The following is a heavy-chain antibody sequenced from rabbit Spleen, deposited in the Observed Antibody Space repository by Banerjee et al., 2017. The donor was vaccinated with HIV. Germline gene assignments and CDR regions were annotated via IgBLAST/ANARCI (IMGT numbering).Heavy chain of an antibody. J-gene: IGHJ4*01. V-gene: IGHV1S45*01. CDR2: IYTGNSKT. Sequence: QEQLVESGGGLVKPEGSLKLSCTASGFSFSNKAVMCWVRQAPGKGLEWIGCIYTGNSKTYYASWAKGRFTISKSSSTTVTLQMTSLTAADTATYFCARDVGSYDYIDVYFNLWGQGTLVTVS. CDR1: GFSFSNKAV. D-gene: IGHD6-1*01. CDR3: ARDVGSYDYIDVYFNL.